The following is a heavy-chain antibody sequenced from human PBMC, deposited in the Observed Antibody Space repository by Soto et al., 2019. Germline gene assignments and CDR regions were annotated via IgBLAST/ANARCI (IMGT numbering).Heavy chain of an antibody. J-gene: IGHJ4*02. Sequence: GGSLRLACAASGFSVGGNHLTWVRQAPGKGLEWVAVIHTSGDTYYADSVQGRFTISRDNSKNTVYLQMNSLRVGDTAMYFCARGVNDDSWGQGTLVTVSS. V-gene: IGHV3-53*01. CDR1: GFSVGGNH. CDR2: IHTSGDT. D-gene: IGHD2-8*01. CDR3: ARGVNDDS.